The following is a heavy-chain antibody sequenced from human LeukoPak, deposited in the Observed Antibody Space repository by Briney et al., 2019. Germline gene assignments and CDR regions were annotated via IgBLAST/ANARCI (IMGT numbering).Heavy chain of an antibody. CDR1: GFTFSSYA. J-gene: IGHJ6*02. V-gene: IGHV3-23*01. CDR3: ANGTYDSSGYSSGYYYYYGMGV. D-gene: IGHD3-22*01. CDR2: IIGSGGST. Sequence: PGGSLRLSCAASGFTFSSYAMSWVRQAPGKGLEWVSAIIGSGGSTYYADSVKGRFTISRDNSKNTLYLQMNSLRAEDTAVYYCANGTYDSSGYSSGYYYYYGMGVWGQGTTVTVSS.